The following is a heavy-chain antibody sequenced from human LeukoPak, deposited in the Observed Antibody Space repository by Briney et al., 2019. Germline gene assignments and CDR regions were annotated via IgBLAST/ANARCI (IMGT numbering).Heavy chain of an antibody. CDR1: GFSFSDPW. CDR3: TTVGCSSTSCYAEY. V-gene: IGHV3-15*01. CDR2: VKSKANGGTI. D-gene: IGHD2-2*01. Sequence: GGSLRLSCAGSGFSFSDPWMNWVRQAPGKGLQWVGLVKSKANGGTIDYSEPVKGRFTISRDDSKNMLYLQMNSLNTEDTAVYYCTTVGCSSTSCYAEYWGQGTLVTVSS. J-gene: IGHJ4*02.